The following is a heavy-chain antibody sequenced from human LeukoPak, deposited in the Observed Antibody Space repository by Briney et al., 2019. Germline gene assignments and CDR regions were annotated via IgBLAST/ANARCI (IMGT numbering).Heavy chain of an antibody. Sequence: GGSLRLSCAASGFTFSSYGMHWVRQAPGKGLEWVAVISYDGSNKYYADSVKGRFTISRDNSKNTLYLQMNSLRAADTAVYYCARGGIYDFRVAGRVRYYMDVWGKGTTVTVSS. CDR2: ISYDGSNK. D-gene: IGHD3-3*01. J-gene: IGHJ6*03. CDR3: ARGGIYDFRVAGRVRYYMDV. CDR1: GFTFSSYG. V-gene: IGHV3-30*03.